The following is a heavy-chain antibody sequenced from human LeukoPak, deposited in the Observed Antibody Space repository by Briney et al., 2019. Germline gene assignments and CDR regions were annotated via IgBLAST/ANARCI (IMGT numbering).Heavy chain of an antibody. CDR1: GGSFSGYY. Sequence: SETLSLTCAVYGGSFSGYYWSWIRQPPGKGLEWIGEINHSGSTNYNPSLKSRVTISVDTSKNQFSLKLSSVTAADTAVYYCARPGSAAAGTGDYWGQGTLVTVSS. J-gene: IGHJ4*02. CDR2: INHSGST. CDR3: ARPGSAAAGTGDY. V-gene: IGHV4-34*01. D-gene: IGHD6-13*01.